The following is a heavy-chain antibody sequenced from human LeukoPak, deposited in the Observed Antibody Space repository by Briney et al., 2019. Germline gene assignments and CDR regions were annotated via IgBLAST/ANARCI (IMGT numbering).Heavy chain of an antibody. CDR1: GYTFTSYD. CDR3: ARNVPKTGDFFY. D-gene: IGHD7-27*01. V-gene: IGHV1-8*02. CDR2: MNPNSGNT. Sequence: GASVKVSCKASGYTFTSYDINCVRQAPGQGLEWMGWMNPNSGNTGYAQRFQGRLTLTRDTSISIAYMELSGLRSDDTAVYYCARNVPKTGDFFYWGQGTLVTVSS. J-gene: IGHJ4*02.